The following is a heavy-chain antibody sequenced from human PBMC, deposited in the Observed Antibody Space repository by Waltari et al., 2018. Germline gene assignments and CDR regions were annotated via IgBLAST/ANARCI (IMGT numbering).Heavy chain of an antibody. CDR1: GFPFSNYF. V-gene: IGHV3-23*01. Sequence: EVQLLASGGGFVQPGGSLRLSCAASGFPFSNYFMNWVRQVPGKGLEWVSAISDSGVNTYYADSLKGRFTISRDNSKNTLYLQMNSLRADDTAIYYCATRVSSWGQGTLVTVSS. CDR3: ATRVSS. D-gene: IGHD3-10*01. CDR2: ISDSGVNT. J-gene: IGHJ5*02.